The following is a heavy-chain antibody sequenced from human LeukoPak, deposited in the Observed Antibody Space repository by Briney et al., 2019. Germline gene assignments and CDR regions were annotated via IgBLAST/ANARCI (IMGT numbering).Heavy chain of an antibody. V-gene: IGHV4-4*07. CDR2: FYTSGST. J-gene: IGHJ4*02. D-gene: IGHD3-10*01. CDR3: ARDSRDPSLWFGELLSPLDG. Sequence: PSETLSLTCSVSGGSVSSYYWSWIRQPAGKGLEWIGRFYTSGSTDYNPSLKSRLTMSVDTSKNQFSLNLSSVTAADTAVYYCARDSRDPSLWFGELLSPLDGWGQGTLVTVSS. CDR1: GGSVSSYY.